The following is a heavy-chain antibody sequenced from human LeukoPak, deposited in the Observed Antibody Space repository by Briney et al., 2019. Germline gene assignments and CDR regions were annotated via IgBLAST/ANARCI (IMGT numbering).Heavy chain of an antibody. Sequence: GASVKVSCKASGYTFTIYGINWVRQAPGQGLEWMGWISGYNGYTHSAQKLQDRVTMTTDTSTSTAYMELRSLRADDTAVYYCARELLWFGELLAGPDYWGQGTLVTVSS. CDR3: ARELLWFGELLAGPDY. CDR2: ISGYNGYT. D-gene: IGHD3-10*01. CDR1: GYTFTIYG. J-gene: IGHJ4*02. V-gene: IGHV1-18*01.